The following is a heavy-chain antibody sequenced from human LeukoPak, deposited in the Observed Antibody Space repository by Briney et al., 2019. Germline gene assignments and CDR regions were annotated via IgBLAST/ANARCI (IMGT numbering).Heavy chain of an antibody. D-gene: IGHD3-22*01. CDR2: INPNSGGT. J-gene: IGHJ4*02. CDR3: ARVLYYYDSSGNLDY. Sequence: ASVKVSCKASGYTFTGYYMHWVRQAPGQGLEWMGWINPNSGGTNYAQKFQGRATMTRDTSISTAYMELSRLRSDDTAVYYCARVLYYYDSSGNLDYWGQGTLVTVSS. V-gene: IGHV1-2*02. CDR1: GYTFTGYY.